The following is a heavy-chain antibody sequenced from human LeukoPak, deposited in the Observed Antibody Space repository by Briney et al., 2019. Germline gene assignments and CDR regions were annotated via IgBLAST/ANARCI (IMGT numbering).Heavy chain of an antibody. Sequence: GASVTVSCTASGYTFTSYGISWVRQAPGQGLEWMGWISAYNGNTNYAQKLQGRVTMTTDTSTSTAYMELRSLRSDGTAVYYCARVAAVAGSPFDYWGQGTLVTVSS. D-gene: IGHD6-19*01. CDR2: ISAYNGNT. J-gene: IGHJ4*02. V-gene: IGHV1-18*01. CDR1: GYTFTSYG. CDR3: ARVAAVAGSPFDY.